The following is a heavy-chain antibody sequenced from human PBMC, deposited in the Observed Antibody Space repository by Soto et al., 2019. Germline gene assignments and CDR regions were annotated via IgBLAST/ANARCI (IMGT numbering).Heavy chain of an antibody. J-gene: IGHJ4*02. CDR2: IHYSGST. V-gene: IGHV4-59*02. D-gene: IGHD6-19*01. CDR3: ARSAGGYSSGRIYFDY. CDR1: GGSVNNYY. Sequence: SETLSLTCIVSGGSVNNYYWSWIRQPPGKGLEWIGYIHYSGSTNYNPSLKSRVTMSLDTSKNQFSLKLSSVTAADTAVYYCARSAGGYSSGRIYFDYWGQGTLVTVSS.